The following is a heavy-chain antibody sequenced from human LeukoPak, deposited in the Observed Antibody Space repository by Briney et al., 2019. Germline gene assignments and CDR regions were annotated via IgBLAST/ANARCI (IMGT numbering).Heavy chain of an antibody. V-gene: IGHV1-2*04. CDR3: ARTYYYDSSGANDAFDI. CDR2: INPNSGGT. D-gene: IGHD3-22*01. Sequence: AASVTVSCKASGYTFTGYYIHWVRQAPGQGLEWMGWINPNSGGTDYAQKFQGWVTMTRDTSISTAYMELRRLRSDNTAVYYCARTYYYDSSGANDAFDIWGQGTMVTVSS. J-gene: IGHJ3*02. CDR1: GYTFTGYY.